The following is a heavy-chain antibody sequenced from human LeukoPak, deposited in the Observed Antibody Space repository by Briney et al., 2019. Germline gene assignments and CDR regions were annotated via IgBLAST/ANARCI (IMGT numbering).Heavy chain of an antibody. CDR2: ISWNSGSI. D-gene: IGHD6-19*01. CDR3: AKGGESIAVAGYNDY. J-gene: IGHJ4*02. V-gene: IGHV3-9*01. Sequence: PGGSLRLSCAASGFTFDDYAMHWVRHAPGKGLEWVSGISWNSGSIGYADSVKGRFTISRDNAKNSLYLQMNSLRAEDTALYYCAKGGESIAVAGYNDYWGQGTLVTVSS. CDR1: GFTFDDYA.